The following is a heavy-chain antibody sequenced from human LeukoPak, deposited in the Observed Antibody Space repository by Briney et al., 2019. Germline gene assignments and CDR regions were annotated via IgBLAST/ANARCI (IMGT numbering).Heavy chain of an antibody. CDR3: VRGGSYTFDP. CDR2: IKEDGSET. V-gene: IGHV3-7*01. D-gene: IGHD3-10*01. CDR1: GFTLSHYW. J-gene: IGHJ5*02. Sequence: GGSLRHCCSASGFTLSHYWMTWVRQAPGKGLEWVASIKEDGSETSYVDSVKGRFTISRDNAKNSVYLQMNSLGGEDTAVYYCVRGGSYTFDPWGRAILVTVSS.